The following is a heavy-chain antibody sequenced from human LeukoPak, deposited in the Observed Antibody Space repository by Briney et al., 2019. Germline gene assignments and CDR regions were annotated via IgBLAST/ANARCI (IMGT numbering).Heavy chain of an antibody. Sequence: SETLSLTCTVSGGSISRYYWSWIRQPPGKGLEWIGEINHSGSTNYNPSLKSRVTISVDTSKNQFSLKLSSVTAADTAVYYCAMPKAGIAARPDAFDIWGQGTMVTVSS. J-gene: IGHJ3*02. CDR1: GGSISRYY. CDR3: AMPKAGIAARPDAFDI. V-gene: IGHV4-34*01. CDR2: INHSGST. D-gene: IGHD6-6*01.